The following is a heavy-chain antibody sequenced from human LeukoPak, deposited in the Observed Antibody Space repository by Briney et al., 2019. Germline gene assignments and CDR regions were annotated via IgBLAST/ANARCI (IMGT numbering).Heavy chain of an antibody. V-gene: IGHV3-11*04. J-gene: IGHJ6*03. Sequence: GGSLRLSCAASGFTFSDHYMSWIRQAPGKGLEWVSYISNGGRTIYYADSVKGRFTISRGNAENSLYLQMNSLRAEDTAVYYCARVIATRPHYHYYMDVWGKGTTVTVSS. CDR1: GFTFSDHY. CDR2: ISNGGRTI. D-gene: IGHD6-6*01. CDR3: ARVIATRPHYHYYMDV.